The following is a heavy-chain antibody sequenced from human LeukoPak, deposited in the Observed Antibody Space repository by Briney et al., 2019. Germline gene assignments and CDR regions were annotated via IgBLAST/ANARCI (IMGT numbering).Heavy chain of an antibody. CDR2: IIPIFGTA. J-gene: IGHJ4*02. D-gene: IGHD2-15*01. CDR1: GGTFSSYA. CDR3: ARDEYCSGGSCYSLDY. Sequence: WASVKVSCKASGGTFSSYAISWVRQAPGQGLEWMGGIIPIFGTANYAQKFQGRVTITADESTSTAYMELSSLRSEDTAVYYCARDEYCSGGSCYSLDYWGQGTLVTVSS. V-gene: IGHV1-69*13.